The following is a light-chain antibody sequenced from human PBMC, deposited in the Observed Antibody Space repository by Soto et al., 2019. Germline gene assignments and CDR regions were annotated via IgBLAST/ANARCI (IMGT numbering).Light chain of an antibody. CDR3: AAWDDSLKGWV. J-gene: IGLJ3*02. CDR1: SSNIGSNY. V-gene: IGLV1-47*01. CDR2: RND. Sequence: QSVLTQPASASGTPGQRVTISCSGSSSNIGSNYVFWYQHLQGTAPKLLIHRNDQRPSGVPDRFSGSVSGTSAYLATSGLRPEDEAAYYCAAWDDSLKGWVFGGGTQLTV.